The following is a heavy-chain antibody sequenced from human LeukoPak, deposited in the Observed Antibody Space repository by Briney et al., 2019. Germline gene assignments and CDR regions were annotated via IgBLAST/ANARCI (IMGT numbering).Heavy chain of an antibody. Sequence: TGGSLRLSCAASGFTFSSYAMHWVRQAPGKGLEYVSAISSNGGSTYYANSVKGRFTISRDNSKNTLYLQMDSLRAEDMAVYYCARGVTDSSSSVPLTPPDYWGQGTLVTVSS. J-gene: IGHJ4*02. V-gene: IGHV3-64*01. CDR3: ARGVTDSSSSVPLTPPDY. CDR1: GFTFSSYA. CDR2: ISSNGGST. D-gene: IGHD6-6*01.